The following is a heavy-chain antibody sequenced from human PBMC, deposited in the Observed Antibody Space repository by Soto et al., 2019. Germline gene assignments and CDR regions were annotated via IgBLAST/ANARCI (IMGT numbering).Heavy chain of an antibody. V-gene: IGHV1-24*01. CDR2: FDPEDGET. CDR1: GYTLTELS. J-gene: IGHJ5*02. D-gene: IGHD3-22*01. CDR3: ATYTYYYDSSGYSYNWFDP. Sequence: ASVKVSCKVSGYTLTELSMHWVRQAPGKGLEWMGGFDPEDGETIYAQKFQGRVTMTEDTSTDTAYMELSSLRSEDTAVYYCATYTYYYDSSGYSYNWFDPWGQGTLVTASS.